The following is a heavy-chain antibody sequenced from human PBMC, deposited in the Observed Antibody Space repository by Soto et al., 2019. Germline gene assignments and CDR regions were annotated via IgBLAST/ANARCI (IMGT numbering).Heavy chain of an antibody. Sequence: SVKVSCKASGGSLSNYGISWVRQAPGQGLEWMGAIIPVFGTPNYAQKFQDRVTITADESTTTVYMEVRSLTSEDTAVYYCARGDATKIVVTTYYVMAVWGQGTTVTVSS. CDR1: GGSLSNYG. V-gene: IGHV1-69*13. J-gene: IGHJ6*02. D-gene: IGHD3-22*01. CDR2: IIPVFGTP. CDR3: ARGDATKIVVTTYYVMAV.